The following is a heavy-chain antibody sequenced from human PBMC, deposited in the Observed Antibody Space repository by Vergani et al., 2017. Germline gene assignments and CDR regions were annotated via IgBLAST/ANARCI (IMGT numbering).Heavy chain of an antibody. CDR2: INWNGGST. CDR1: GFTFDDYG. CDR3: ASGAYSSGWYGRLDAFDI. V-gene: IGHV3-20*04. J-gene: IGHJ3*02. D-gene: IGHD6-19*01. Sequence: EVQLVESGGGVVRPGGSLRLSCAASGFTFDDYGMSWVRQAPGKGLEWVSGINWNGGSTGYADSVKGRFTISRDNAKNSLYLQMNSLKAEDTALYSCASGAYSSGWYGRLDAFDIWGQGTMVTVSS.